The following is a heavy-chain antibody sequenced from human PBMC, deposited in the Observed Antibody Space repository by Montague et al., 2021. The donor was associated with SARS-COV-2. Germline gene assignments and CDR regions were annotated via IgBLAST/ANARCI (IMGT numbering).Heavy chain of an antibody. CDR2: IYHSGST. D-gene: IGHD3-22*01. V-gene: IGHV4-30-2*01. CDR1: GGSISSGCYS. J-gene: IGHJ3*02. Sequence: TLSLTCAVSGGSISSGCYSWSWIRQPPGKGLDWIVYIYHSGSTYYNPSLKSRVTISIDRSKNQFSLKLSSVTAADTAVYYCARSNLLNYYDIGNAFDIWGQGTMVTVSS. CDR3: ARSNLLNYYDIGNAFDI.